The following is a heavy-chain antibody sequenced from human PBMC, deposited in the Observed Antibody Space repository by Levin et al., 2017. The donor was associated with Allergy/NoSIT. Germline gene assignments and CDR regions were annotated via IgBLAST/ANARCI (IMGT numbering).Heavy chain of an antibody. D-gene: IGHD3-9*01. Sequence: LSLPCAASGFTFRNYWMAWVRQAPGKGPEWVANINQDGSKKYYVDSVKGRFTISRDNAKSSLYLQMNSLRAEDTAVYHCARDVDGALDYWGQGTLVTVSS. CDR3: ARDVDGALDY. J-gene: IGHJ4*02. V-gene: IGHV3-7*01. CDR1: GFTFRNYW. CDR2: INQDGSKK.